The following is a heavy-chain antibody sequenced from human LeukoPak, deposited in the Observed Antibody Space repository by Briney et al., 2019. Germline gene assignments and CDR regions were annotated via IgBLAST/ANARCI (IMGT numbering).Heavy chain of an antibody. Sequence: GGSLRLSCAASGFSFSGYSMNWVRQAPGKGLDWVSYVSSGSRTIFYAESVKGRFTISRDNAKNLLYLQMNSLRVDDTAVYYCAGGLLEAQGWLQWLGTVYSMDVWGQGTPVTVSS. CDR3: AGGLLEAQGWLQWLGTVYSMDV. J-gene: IGHJ6*02. V-gene: IGHV3-48*04. CDR1: GFSFSGYS. D-gene: IGHD5-24*01. CDR2: VSSGSRTI.